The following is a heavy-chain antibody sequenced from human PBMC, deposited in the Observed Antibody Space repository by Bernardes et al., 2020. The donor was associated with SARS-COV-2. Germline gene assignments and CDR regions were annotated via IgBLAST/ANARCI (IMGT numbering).Heavy chain of an antibody. CDR2: ISAYNGNT. Sequence: ASEKVSCKASGYTFTSYGIIWVRQAPGQGLEWMGWISAYNGNTNYAQKLQGRVTMTTDTSTSTAYMELRSLRSDDTAVYYCARNERLRFLEWLYLGMDGWGQGTTVTVSS. V-gene: IGHV1-18*01. CDR1: GYTFTSYG. D-gene: IGHD3-3*01. CDR3: ARNERLRFLEWLYLGMDG. J-gene: IGHJ6*02.